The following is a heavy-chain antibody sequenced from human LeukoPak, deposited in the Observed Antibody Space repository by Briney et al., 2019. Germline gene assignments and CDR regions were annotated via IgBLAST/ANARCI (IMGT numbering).Heavy chain of an antibody. J-gene: IGHJ4*02. V-gene: IGHV1-8*01. CDR2: MSPSSGDT. Sequence: ASVKVSCKASGYTFTSYDINWVRQATGQGLEWMGWMSPSSGDTGYAQTFRGRVTMTRDTSISTAYMELSSLKDDDTAMYYCARAALSSSHLVWGQGTLVTVSS. D-gene: IGHD6-6*01. CDR1: GYTFTSYD. CDR3: ARAALSSSHLV.